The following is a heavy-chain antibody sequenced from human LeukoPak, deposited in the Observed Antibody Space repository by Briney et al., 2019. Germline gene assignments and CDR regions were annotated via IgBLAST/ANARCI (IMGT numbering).Heavy chain of an antibody. D-gene: IGHD1-26*01. Sequence: GGSLRLSCAASGFXFSSYWISWVRQAPGKGLEWVANIKQDGSERNYVDSVKGRFTISRDNAKNSLYLQMSSLRAEDTAVYYCARGVGVYWGQGTLVTVSS. CDR1: GFXFSSYW. CDR2: IKQDGSER. CDR3: ARGVGVY. J-gene: IGHJ4*02. V-gene: IGHV3-7*04.